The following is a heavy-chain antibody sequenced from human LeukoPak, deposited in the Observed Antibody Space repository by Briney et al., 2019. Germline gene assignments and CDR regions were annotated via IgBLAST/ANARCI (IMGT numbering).Heavy chain of an antibody. CDR1: GGSISSYY. CDR3: AREYCSSTSCHEVDV. CDR2: IYYSGST. V-gene: IGHV4-59*01. D-gene: IGHD2-2*01. Sequence: PSETLYLTCTVSGGSISSYYWHWVRQPPGKGLEWIGHIYYSGSTNYNPPLKSRVTISVDTSKNQCSLKLSSVTAADTAVYYCAREYCSSTSCHEVDVWGKGTTVTVSS. J-gene: IGHJ6*04.